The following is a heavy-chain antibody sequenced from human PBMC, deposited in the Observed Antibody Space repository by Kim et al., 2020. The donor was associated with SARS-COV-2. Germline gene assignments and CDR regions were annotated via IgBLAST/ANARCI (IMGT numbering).Heavy chain of an antibody. CDR3: ARLGSSWVLDY. V-gene: IGHV4-59*08. J-gene: IGHJ4*02. CDR2: IYYSGST. CDR1: GGSISSYY. D-gene: IGHD6-13*01. Sequence: SETLSLTCTVSGGSISSYYWSWIRQPPGKGLEWIGYIYYSGSTNYNPSLKSRVTISVDTSKNQFSPKLSSVTAADTAVYYCARLGSSWVLDYWGQGTLVTVSS.